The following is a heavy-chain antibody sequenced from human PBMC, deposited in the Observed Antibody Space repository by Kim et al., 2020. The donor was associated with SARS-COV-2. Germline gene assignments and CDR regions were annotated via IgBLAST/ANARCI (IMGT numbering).Heavy chain of an antibody. D-gene: IGHD4-17*01. CDR3: AKDIDYGGYYGMDV. J-gene: IGHJ6*02. CDR1: GFTFSSYA. Sequence: GGSLRLSCAASGFTFSSYAMSWVRQAPGKGLEWVSAISGSGGSTYYADSVKGRFTISRDNSKNTLYLQMNSLRAEDTAVYNCAKDIDYGGYYGMDVWGQGTTVTVSS. V-gene: IGHV3-23*01. CDR2: ISGSGGST.